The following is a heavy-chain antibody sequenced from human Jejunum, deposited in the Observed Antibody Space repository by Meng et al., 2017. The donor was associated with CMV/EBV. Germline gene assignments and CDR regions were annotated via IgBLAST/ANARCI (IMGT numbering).Heavy chain of an antibody. CDR1: GFTFGSYA. J-gene: IGHJ4*02. Sequence: CAASGFTFGSYAMSWVRQAPGKGLESVSGISGSGGSTYYSDSVKGRFTISRDNSKSTLYLQMNSLRADDTAVYYCARSPIAVAGAEGYWGQGALVTVSS. CDR2: ISGSGGST. V-gene: IGHV3-23*01. D-gene: IGHD6-19*01. CDR3: ARSPIAVAGAEGY.